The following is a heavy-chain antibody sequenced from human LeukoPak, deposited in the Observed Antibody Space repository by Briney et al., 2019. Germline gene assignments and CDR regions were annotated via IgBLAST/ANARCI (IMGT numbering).Heavy chain of an antibody. CDR1: GFTFSSYG. Sequence: GGSLRLSCAASGFTFSSYGMYWVRQAPGKGLEWVAVIWYDGRNKYYADSVKGRFTISRDNSKNTLYLQMNSLRAEDTAVYYCARVRGSGSYYKNRFDPWGQGTLVTVSS. D-gene: IGHD3-10*01. V-gene: IGHV3-33*07. J-gene: IGHJ5*02. CDR3: ARVRGSGSYYKNRFDP. CDR2: IWYDGRNK.